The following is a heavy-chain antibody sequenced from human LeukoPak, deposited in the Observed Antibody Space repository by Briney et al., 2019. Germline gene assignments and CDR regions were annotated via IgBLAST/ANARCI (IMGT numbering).Heavy chain of an antibody. CDR1: GGSFSGYY. V-gene: IGHV4-34*01. CDR3: ARFSLGGRWLPNWRIDY. Sequence: SETLSLTCAVYGGSFSGYYWSWLRQPPGKGLEWIGEINHSGSTNYNPSLKSRVTISVGTSKNQFSLKLSSVTAADTAVYYCARFSLGGRWLPNWRIDYWGQGTLVTVSS. CDR2: INHSGST. D-gene: IGHD5-24*01. J-gene: IGHJ4*02.